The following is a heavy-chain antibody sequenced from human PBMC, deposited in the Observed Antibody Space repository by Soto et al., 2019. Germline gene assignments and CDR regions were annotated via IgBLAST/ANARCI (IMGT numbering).Heavy chain of an antibody. CDR2: IYSGGST. CDR1: GFTVSSNY. D-gene: IGHD6-6*01. J-gene: IGHJ6*03. V-gene: IGHV3-66*01. Sequence: GGSLRLSCAASGFTVSSNYMSWVRQAPGKGLEWVSVIYSGGSTYYADSVKGRFTISRDNSKNTLYLQMNSLRAEDTAVYYCARARPQQGYYYYYYMDVWGKGNTVTGSS. CDR3: ARARPQQGYYYYYYMDV.